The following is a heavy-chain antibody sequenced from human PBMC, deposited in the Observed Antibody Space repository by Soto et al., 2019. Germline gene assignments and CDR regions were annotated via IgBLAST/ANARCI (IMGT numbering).Heavy chain of an antibody. CDR3: ARQQVTTGSGYYYGMDV. Sequence: GESLKISCKGSGYSFTSYWIGWVRQMPGKGLEWMGIIYPGDSDTRYSPSFQGQVTISADKSISTAYLQWSSLKASDTAMYYCARQQVTTGSGYYYGMDVWGQGTTVTVYS. CDR1: GYSFTSYW. J-gene: IGHJ6*02. D-gene: IGHD4-17*01. V-gene: IGHV5-51*01. CDR2: IYPGDSDT.